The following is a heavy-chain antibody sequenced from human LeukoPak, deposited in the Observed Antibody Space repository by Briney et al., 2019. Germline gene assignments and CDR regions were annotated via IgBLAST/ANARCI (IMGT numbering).Heavy chain of an antibody. J-gene: IGHJ4*02. CDR1: GYTLTELS. D-gene: IGHD6-13*01. Sequence: ASVKVSCKVSGYTLTELSMHWVRQAPGKGLECMGGFDPEDGETIYAQKFQGRVTMTEDTSTDTAYMELSSLRSEDTAVYYCATQFIAAAGTDYWGQGTLVTVSS. CDR3: ATQFIAAAGTDY. CDR2: FDPEDGET. V-gene: IGHV1-24*01.